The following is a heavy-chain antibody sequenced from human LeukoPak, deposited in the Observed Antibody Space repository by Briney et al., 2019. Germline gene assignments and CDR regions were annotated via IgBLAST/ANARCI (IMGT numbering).Heavy chain of an antibody. CDR3: ARDPNSSGWYYCDY. J-gene: IGHJ4*02. CDR1: GYTFTSYG. V-gene: IGHV1-18*01. Sequence: ASVKVSCKASGYTFTSYGISWVRQAPGQGLEWMGWISAYNGNTNYAQKLQGRVTMTTGTSTSTAYMELRSLRSDDTAVYYCARDPNSSGWYYCDYWGQGTLVTVSS. D-gene: IGHD6-19*01. CDR2: ISAYNGNT.